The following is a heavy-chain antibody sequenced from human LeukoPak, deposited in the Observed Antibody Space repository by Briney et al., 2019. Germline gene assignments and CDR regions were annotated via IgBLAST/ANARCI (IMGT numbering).Heavy chain of an antibody. J-gene: IGHJ6*02. V-gene: IGHV3-48*04. D-gene: IGHD4-17*01. Sequence: GGSLRLSCAASGFTFSSYSMNWVRQAPGKGLEWVSYISSSSSSTIYYADSVKGRFTISRDNAKNSLYLQMNSLRAEDTAVYYCAKTSTVTTLPFYYYGMDVWGQGTTVTVSS. CDR3: AKTSTVTTLPFYYYGMDV. CDR1: GFTFSSYS. CDR2: ISSSSSSTI.